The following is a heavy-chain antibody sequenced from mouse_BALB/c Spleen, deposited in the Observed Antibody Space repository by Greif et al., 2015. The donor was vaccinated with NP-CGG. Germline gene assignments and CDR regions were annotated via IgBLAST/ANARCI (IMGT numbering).Heavy chain of an antibody. CDR3: ARFITTVVATRDFDY. D-gene: IGHD1-1*01. J-gene: IGHJ2*01. V-gene: IGHV5-9*02. CDR1: GFAFSSYD. Sequence: EVHLVESGGGLVKPGGSLKLSCAASGFAFSSYDMSWVRQTPEKRLEWVATISSGGSYTYYPDSVKGRFTISRDNARNTLYLQMSSLRSEDTALYYCARFITTVVATRDFDYWGQGTTLTVSS. CDR2: ISSGGSYT.